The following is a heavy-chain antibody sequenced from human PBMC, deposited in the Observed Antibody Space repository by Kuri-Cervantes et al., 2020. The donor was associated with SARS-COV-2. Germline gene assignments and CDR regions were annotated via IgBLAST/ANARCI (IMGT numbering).Heavy chain of an antibody. CDR3: ARDLYMRRLDAFDI. V-gene: IGHV3-21*01. D-gene: IGHD1-1*01. J-gene: IGHJ3*02. CDR2: ISSSSSYI. Sequence: GESLKISCAASGFTFSSYAMNWVRQASGKGLEWVSSISSSSSYIYYADSVKGRFTISRDNAKNTLYLQMNSLRAEDTAVYYCARDLYMRRLDAFDIWGQGTMVTVSS. CDR1: GFTFSSYA.